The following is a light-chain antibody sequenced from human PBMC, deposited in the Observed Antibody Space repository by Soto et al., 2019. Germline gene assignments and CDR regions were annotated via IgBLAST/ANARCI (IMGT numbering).Light chain of an antibody. CDR2: RND. J-gene: IGLJ2*01. Sequence: QPVLTQPPAASGTPGQRVTISCSGSSSNIGTNTVNWYQQLPGTAPKLLIYRNDLRPSGVPDRFSGSKSGTSASLAISGLQSEDEADYYCEAWDDSLYGAVFGGGTKLTVL. V-gene: IGLV1-44*01. CDR1: SSNIGTNT. CDR3: EAWDDSLYGAV.